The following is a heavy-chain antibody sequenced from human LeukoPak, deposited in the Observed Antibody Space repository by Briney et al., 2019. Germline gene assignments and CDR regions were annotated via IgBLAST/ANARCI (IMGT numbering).Heavy chain of an antibody. D-gene: IGHD1-26*01. Sequence: SETLSLTCTVSGGSISSYYWSWIRQPPGKGLEWIGYIYYNGSTNYNPSLKSRVTISVDTSKNQFSLKLSSVTAADTAVYYCAREKWELLPFFDYWGQGTPVTVSS. CDR1: GGSISSYY. CDR2: IYYNGST. CDR3: AREKWELLPFFDY. V-gene: IGHV4-59*01. J-gene: IGHJ4*02.